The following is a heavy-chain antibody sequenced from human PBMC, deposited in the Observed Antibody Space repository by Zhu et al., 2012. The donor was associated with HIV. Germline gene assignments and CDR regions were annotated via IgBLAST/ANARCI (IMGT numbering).Heavy chain of an antibody. CDR1: GGSISSHF. CDR3: ARDRDYDILSGAFDS. D-gene: IGHD3-9*01. J-gene: IGHJ5*01. V-gene: IGHV4-59*11. Sequence: QVQLQESGPRLVRPSETLSLTCTVSGGSISSHFWTWIRQPPGKGLEWIGNVYFSGSTKYNPSLESRVTISIDMSKNRFSLELTSVTAADTAVYYCARDRDYDILSGAFDSWGQGTLVTVSS. CDR2: VYFSGST.